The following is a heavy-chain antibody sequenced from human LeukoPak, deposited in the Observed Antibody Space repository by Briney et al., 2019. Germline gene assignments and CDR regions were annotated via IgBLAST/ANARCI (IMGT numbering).Heavy chain of an antibody. CDR1: GGTFSSYA. Sequence: SAKVSCKASGGTFSSYAISWVRQAPGQGLEWMGGIIPIFGTANYAQKFQGRVTIAADESTSTAYMELSSLRSEDTAVYYCAVALELYGSGSYNGMDVWGKGTTVTVSS. CDR2: IIPIFGTA. D-gene: IGHD3-10*01. J-gene: IGHJ6*04. CDR3: AVALELYGSGSYNGMDV. V-gene: IGHV1-69*01.